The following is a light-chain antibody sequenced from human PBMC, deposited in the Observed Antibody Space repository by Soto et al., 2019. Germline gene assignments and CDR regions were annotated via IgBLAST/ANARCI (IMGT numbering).Light chain of an antibody. Sequence: EIVLTQSPATLSFSRGEGGTLSCRSSQSVSSYLAWYQQKPGQAPRLLIYDASNRATGIPARFSGSGSGTDFTLTISSLEPEDFAVYYCQQRSNWPPITFGQGTRLEIK. CDR1: QSVSSY. J-gene: IGKJ5*01. CDR2: DAS. V-gene: IGKV3-11*01. CDR3: QQRSNWPPIT.